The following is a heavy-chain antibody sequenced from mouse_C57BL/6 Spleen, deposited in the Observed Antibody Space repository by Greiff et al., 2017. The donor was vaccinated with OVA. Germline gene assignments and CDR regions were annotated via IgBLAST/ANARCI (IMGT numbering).Heavy chain of an antibody. CDR1: GYTFTSYD. D-gene: IGHD3-1*01. Sequence: VKLQESGPELVKPGASVKLSCKASGYTFTSYDINWVKQRPGQGLEWIGWLYARDGSTKYNEKFKGKSTLTVDTSSSTAYMALHCLTSEDSAVYFGARRGYWGAIDDWGQGTSVTVSS. CDR3: ARRGYWGAIDD. CDR2: LYARDGST. V-gene: IGHV1-85*01. J-gene: IGHJ4*01.